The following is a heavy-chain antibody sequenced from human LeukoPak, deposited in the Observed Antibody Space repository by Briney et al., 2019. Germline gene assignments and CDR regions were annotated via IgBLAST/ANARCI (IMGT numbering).Heavy chain of an antibody. Sequence: GGSLRLSCAASGFTFSDSYMTWIRQAPGKGLEWVSYISNSGTSIYYADSVKGRFTTSRDNAKSSLYLQMNSLRAEDTAVYYCAELGITMIGGVWGKGTTVTISS. CDR1: GFTFSDSY. J-gene: IGHJ6*04. CDR3: AELGITMIGGV. CDR2: ISNSGTSI. D-gene: IGHD3-10*02. V-gene: IGHV3-11*04.